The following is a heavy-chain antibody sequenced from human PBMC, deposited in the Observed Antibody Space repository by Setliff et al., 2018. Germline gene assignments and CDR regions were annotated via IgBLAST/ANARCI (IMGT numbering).Heavy chain of an antibody. CDR3: ARGYSSSRQSRMGFDP. CDR2: ISAYNGNT. D-gene: IGHD6-13*01. J-gene: IGHJ5*02. Sequence: ASVKVSCKASGYTFTSYGISWVRQAPGQGLEWMGWISAYNGNTNYAQKLQGRVTMTTDTSTSTAYMELKSLRSDDTAVYYCARGYSSSRQSRMGFDPWGQGTLVTVSS. V-gene: IGHV1-18*01. CDR1: GYTFTSYG.